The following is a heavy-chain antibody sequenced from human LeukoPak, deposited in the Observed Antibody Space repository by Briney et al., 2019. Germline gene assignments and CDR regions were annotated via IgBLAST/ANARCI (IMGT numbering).Heavy chain of an antibody. CDR2: ISYDGSNK. CDR3: ASGGIAAAGALDY. J-gene: IGHJ4*02. CDR1: GFTFSSYA. Sequence: GGSLRLSCAASGFTFSSYAMHWVRQAPGKGLEWVAVISYDGSNKYYADSVKGRFTISRDNSKNTLYLQMNSLRAEDTAVYYCASGGIAAAGALDYWGQGTLVTVSS. D-gene: IGHD6-13*01. V-gene: IGHV3-30-3*01.